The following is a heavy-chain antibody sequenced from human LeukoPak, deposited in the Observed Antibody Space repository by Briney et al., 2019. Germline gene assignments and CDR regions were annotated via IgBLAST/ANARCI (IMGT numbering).Heavy chain of an antibody. CDR1: GGSISSGDYY. J-gene: IGHJ4*02. CDR3: AREDGDSYYFDY. V-gene: IGHV4-30-4*01. Sequence: PSQTLSLTCTVSGGSISSGDYYWSWIRQPPGKGLEWIGYIYYSGSTYYNPSLKSRVTISVDTSKNQFSLKLSSVTAADTAVYYCAREDGDSYYFDYWGQGTLVTVSS. CDR2: IYYSGST. D-gene: IGHD4-17*01.